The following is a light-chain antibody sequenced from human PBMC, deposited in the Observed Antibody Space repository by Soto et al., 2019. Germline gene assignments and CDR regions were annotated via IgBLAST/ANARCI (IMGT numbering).Light chain of an antibody. CDR2: EVS. CDR3: SSYTSSSTEV. Sequence: QSVLTQPASVSGSPGQSITISCTGTSSDVGGYNYVSWYQQHPGKAPKLMIYEVSNRPSGVSNRFSGSKSGNTASLTISGLQAYDEADYYCSSYTSSSTEVFGGGTKVTVL. CDR1: SSDVGGYNY. J-gene: IGLJ2*01. V-gene: IGLV2-14*01.